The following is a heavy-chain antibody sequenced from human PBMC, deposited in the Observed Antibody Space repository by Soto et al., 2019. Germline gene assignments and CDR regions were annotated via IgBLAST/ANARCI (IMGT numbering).Heavy chain of an antibody. J-gene: IGHJ3*02. CDR2: IYYSGTT. CDR1: GYSISSSNW. V-gene: IGHV4-28*01. CDR3: ARWVDYYDSSGDAFDI. D-gene: IGHD3-22*01. Sequence: SETLSLTCAVSGYSISSSNWWGWIRQPPGKGLEWIGYIYYSGTTYYNPSLKSRVTMSVDTSKNQFSLKLTSVTAVDTAVYYCARWVDYYDSSGDAFDIWGQGTMVT.